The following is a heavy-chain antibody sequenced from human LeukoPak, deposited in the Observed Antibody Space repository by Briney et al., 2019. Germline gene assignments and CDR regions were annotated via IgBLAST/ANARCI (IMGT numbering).Heavy chain of an antibody. CDR3: AKDRGVGYDFWSGYAATYCFDY. J-gene: IGHJ4*02. Sequence: GGSLRLSCAASGFTFSSYAMSWVRQAPGKGLEWVSAISGSGGSTYYADSVKGRFTISRDNSKNTLYLQMNSLRAEDTAVYYCAKDRGVGYDFWSGYAATYCFDYWGQGTLVTVSS. D-gene: IGHD3-3*01. CDR2: ISGSGGST. CDR1: GFTFSSYA. V-gene: IGHV3-23*01.